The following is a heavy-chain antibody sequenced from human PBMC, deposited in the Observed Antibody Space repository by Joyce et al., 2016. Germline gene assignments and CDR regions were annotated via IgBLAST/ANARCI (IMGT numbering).Heavy chain of an antibody. J-gene: IGHJ6*02. Sequence: EVQLVESGGGLVEPGGSLRISCAASGFTFRTSSMSWFRQAPGKGLVWVSAISGDITYIFYADSVKGRFTVSRDNAKNSLYLQMNTLRAEDTAVFFCARGGLVYDYSMDVWGQGTTVTVSS. V-gene: IGHV3-21*02. CDR1: GFTFRTSS. CDR3: ARGGLVYDYSMDV. D-gene: IGHD2-8*02. CDR2: ISGDITYI.